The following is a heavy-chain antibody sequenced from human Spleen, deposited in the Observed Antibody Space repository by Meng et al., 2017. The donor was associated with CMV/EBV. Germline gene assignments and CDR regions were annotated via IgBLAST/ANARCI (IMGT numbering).Heavy chain of an antibody. CDR2: ISAYNGNT. D-gene: IGHD6-19*01. CDR1: GYIFSTYA. J-gene: IGHJ4*02. CDR3: ARVGGWYYFDY. Sequence: QAQLVEPGAEEKKPGASVKVSCRASGYIFSTYAIHWVRQAPGQGLEWMGWISAYNGNTNYAQKLQGRVTMTTDTSTSTAYMELRSLRSDDTAVYYCARVGGWYYFDYWGQGTLVTVSS. V-gene: IGHV1-18*01.